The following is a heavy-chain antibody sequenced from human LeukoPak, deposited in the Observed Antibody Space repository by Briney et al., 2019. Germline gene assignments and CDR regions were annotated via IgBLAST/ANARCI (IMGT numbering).Heavy chain of an antibody. CDR3: AREAPGGSGWTYFNY. D-gene: IGHD6-19*01. CDR1: GGSVSGHY. V-gene: IGHV4-59*02. J-gene: IGHJ4*02. CDR2: IYASGSA. Sequence: SETLSLTCAVSGGSVSGHYWDWIRQPPGKGLEWIGYIYASGSANYHPSLKSRVTISLDTSENHVSLRLTSVTAEDTAVYYCAREAPGGSGWTYFNYWGQGSLVTVSS.